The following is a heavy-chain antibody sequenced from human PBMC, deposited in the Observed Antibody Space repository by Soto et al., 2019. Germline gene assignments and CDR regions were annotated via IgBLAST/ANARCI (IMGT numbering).Heavy chain of an antibody. CDR3: ARSIVVVTALDY. CDR2: INAGNGNT. D-gene: IGHD2-21*02. J-gene: IGHJ4*02. V-gene: IGHV1-3*01. Sequence: LHWVRQAPGQRLEWMGWINAGNGNTKYSQRFQGRVTITRDTSASTAYMELSSLRSEDTAVYYCARSIVVVTALDYWGQGTLVTVSS.